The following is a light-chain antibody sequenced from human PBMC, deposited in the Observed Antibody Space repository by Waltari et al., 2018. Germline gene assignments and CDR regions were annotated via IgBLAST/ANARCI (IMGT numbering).Light chain of an antibody. CDR3: QQYFSSPLS. CDR1: LSILHSSQNKNY. J-gene: IGKJ3*01. CDR2: AAS. V-gene: IGKV4-1*01. Sequence: DIVMTQSPDSLSVSLGERATINCKSSLSILHSSQNKNYVAWYQQKSGQSPKLLIYAASTRESGVPDRFSGSGSGTDFTLTISGLQAEDVAVYYCQQYFSSPLSFGPGTKVDIK.